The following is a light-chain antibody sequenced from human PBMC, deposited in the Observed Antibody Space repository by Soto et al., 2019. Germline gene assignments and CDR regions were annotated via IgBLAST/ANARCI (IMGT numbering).Light chain of an antibody. CDR3: QQLNSYPRVT. J-gene: IGKJ4*01. V-gene: IGKV1-9*01. CDR2: AES. Sequence: DIQLTQSPSFRSASVGDRVTITCRASQGISSYLAWYQQKPGKAPKLLIDAESTLQSGVPSRFGGSGSGYEFTLTISSLPPEDFATSYCQQLNSYPRVTFGGGTMVEIK. CDR1: QGISSY.